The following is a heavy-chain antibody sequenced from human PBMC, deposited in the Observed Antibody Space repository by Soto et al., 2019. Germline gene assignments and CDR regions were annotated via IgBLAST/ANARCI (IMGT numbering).Heavy chain of an antibody. J-gene: IGHJ4*02. CDR3: TRHPHDYDISDY. D-gene: IGHD3-9*01. CDR2: IRSKANSYAT. Sequence: EVQLVESGGGLVQPGGSLKLSCAASGFTFSGSAMHWVRQASGKGLEWVGRIRSKANSYATAYAASVKGRFTISRDDSKTTAYLQMNSLKTEDTAVYYCTRHPHDYDISDYWGQGTLVTVSS. CDR1: GFTFSGSA. V-gene: IGHV3-73*01.